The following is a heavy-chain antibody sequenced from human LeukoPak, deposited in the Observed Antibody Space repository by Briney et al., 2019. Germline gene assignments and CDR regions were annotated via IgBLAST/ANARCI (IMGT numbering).Heavy chain of an antibody. CDR2: ISSGTSII. Sequence: GGSLRLSCAASGFTFSSYSMNWVRQTPGQGLEWVSYISSGTSIIYYADSVRGRFTISRDNAKNSLYLQMNSLRDEDTAVYYCAKTYLTGSIYGMDVWGQGTTVTVSS. CDR1: GFTFSSYS. CDR3: AKTYLTGSIYGMDV. J-gene: IGHJ6*02. D-gene: IGHD3-9*01. V-gene: IGHV3-48*02.